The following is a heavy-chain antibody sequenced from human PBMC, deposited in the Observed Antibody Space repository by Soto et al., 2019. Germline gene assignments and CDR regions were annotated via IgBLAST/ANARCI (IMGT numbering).Heavy chain of an antibody. J-gene: IGHJ6*03. D-gene: IGHD3-3*01. CDR3: ARRVGGFWSGYLDYYYMDV. CDR2: INPSGGST. CDR1: GYTFTSYY. V-gene: IGHV1-46*03. Sequence: ASVKVSCKASGYTFTSYYMHWVRQAPGQGLEWMGIINPSGGSTSYAQKFQGRVTMTRDTSTSTVNMELSSLRSEDTAVYYCARRVGGFWSGYLDYYYMDVWGKGTTVTVSS.